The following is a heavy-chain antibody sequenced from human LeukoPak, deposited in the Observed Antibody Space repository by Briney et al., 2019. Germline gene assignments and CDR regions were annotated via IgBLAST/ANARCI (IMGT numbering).Heavy chain of an antibody. D-gene: IGHD3-10*01. CDR2: ISYSGST. V-gene: IGHV4-38-2*02. Sequence: SETLSLTCTVSGYSINSGYYWGWIRQPPGKGLEWIGSISYSGSTFYNPSLKSRLTISVDTSKNQFSLKLSSLTAADTAVFYCARLSPYLGSGSSAFPDDFWGQGTLVTASS. CDR3: ARLSPYLGSGSSAFPDDF. CDR1: GYSINSGYY. J-gene: IGHJ4*02.